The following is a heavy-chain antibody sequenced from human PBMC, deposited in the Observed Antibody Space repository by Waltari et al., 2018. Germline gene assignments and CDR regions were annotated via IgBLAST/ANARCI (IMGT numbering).Heavy chain of an antibody. CDR3: ASEGAGDAFDI. D-gene: IGHD6-19*01. Sequence: QVQLQESGPGLVKPSQTLSLTCTVSGGSISSGSYYWSWIRQPAGKGLEWIGYIYTSGSTNYNPSLKSRVTISVDTSKNQFSLKLSSVTAADTAVYYCASEGAGDAFDIWGQGTMVTVSS. CDR1: GGSISSGSYY. CDR2: IYTSGST. J-gene: IGHJ3*02. V-gene: IGHV4-61*09.